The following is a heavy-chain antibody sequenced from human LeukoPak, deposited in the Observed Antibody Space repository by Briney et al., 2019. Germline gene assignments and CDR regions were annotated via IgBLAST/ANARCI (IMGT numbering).Heavy chain of an antibody. D-gene: IGHD6-13*01. CDR2: IRYDGSNK. V-gene: IGHV3-30*02. CDR3: AKDQPYSSSWYSFDY. J-gene: IGHJ4*02. Sequence: GGSLRLSCAASGFTFSTNGMHWVREAPGEGLGWVAFIRYDGSNKYYADSVKGRFTISRDNSKNTLYLQMNSLRAEDTAVYYCAKDQPYSSSWYSFDYWGQVTLVTVSS. CDR1: GFTFSTNG.